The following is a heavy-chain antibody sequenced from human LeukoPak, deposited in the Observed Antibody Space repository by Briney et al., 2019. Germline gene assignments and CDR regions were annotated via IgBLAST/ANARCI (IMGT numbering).Heavy chain of an antibody. CDR1: GYNFTCYW. V-gene: IGHV5-51*01. Sequence: GESLKISCKGSGYNFTCYWIGWVRQMPGKGLEWMRNIYPGDSDTRYSPSFQGQVTISADKSISTAYLQWSSLKASDTAMYYCARPTPNYDILTGYQTRGAFDIWGQGTMVTVSS. CDR3: ARPTPNYDILTGYQTRGAFDI. D-gene: IGHD3-9*01. CDR2: IYPGDSDT. J-gene: IGHJ3*02.